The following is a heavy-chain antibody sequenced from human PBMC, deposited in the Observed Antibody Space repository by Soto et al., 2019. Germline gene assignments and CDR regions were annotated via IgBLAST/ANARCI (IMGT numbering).Heavy chain of an antibody. CDR2: IYSGGST. J-gene: IGHJ6*02. CDR1: GFTVSSNF. V-gene: IGHV3-66*01. CDR3: SRDNDYVWGSYRHYYYGMDF. D-gene: IGHD3-16*02. Sequence: EVQLVESGGGLVQPGGSLRLSCAASGFTVSSNFMSWVRQAPGKGLEWVSVIYSGGSTYYADSVKGRFTISRDNSKNTLYLQMNSLRAEDTAVYYCSRDNDYVWGSYRHYYYGMDFWGQSTSITVSS.